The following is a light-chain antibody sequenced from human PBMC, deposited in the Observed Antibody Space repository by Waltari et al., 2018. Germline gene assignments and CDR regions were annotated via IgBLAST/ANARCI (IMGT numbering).Light chain of an antibody. Sequence: QSALTQPPSASGSPGQSVPISCTGTSRDVAGFDSVSWYQQHPGKVPRLMIYEVSKRPSGVPDRFSGSKSGNTASLTVSGLQVEDEADYYCSSFAGSSQMLFGGGTKLTVL. CDR2: EVS. CDR3: SSFAGSSQML. CDR1: SRDVAGFDS. V-gene: IGLV2-8*01. J-gene: IGLJ2*01.